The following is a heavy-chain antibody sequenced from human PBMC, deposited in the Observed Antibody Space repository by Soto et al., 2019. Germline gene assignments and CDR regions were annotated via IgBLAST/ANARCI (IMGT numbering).Heavy chain of an antibody. CDR2: IYSDGTT. Sequence: GGSLRLSCAASGFTVSSNYMNWVRQAPGKGLEWVSIIYSDGTTSYADSVKGRFTISRDNFKNTLQLQVNSLRAEDTAVYYCAILSNWGQGTLVTVSS. V-gene: IGHV3-53*01. J-gene: IGHJ4*02. CDR1: GFTVSSNY. CDR3: AILSN. D-gene: IGHD6-6*01.